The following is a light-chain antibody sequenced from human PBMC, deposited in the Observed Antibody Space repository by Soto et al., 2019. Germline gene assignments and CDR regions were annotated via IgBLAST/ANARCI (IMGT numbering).Light chain of an antibody. J-gene: IGKJ2*01. Sequence: EIVMTQSPATQSVSPAELSTLSCRASQSVSSNLASYQQKPGQAPMVLIYGASTRATGIPARFSGSGSRTEFTLTISRLQSEDFSVYYCQKYNNWPPYTFVQGTKLHNK. CDR1: QSVSSN. V-gene: IGKV3-15*01. CDR3: QKYNNWPPYT. CDR2: GAS.